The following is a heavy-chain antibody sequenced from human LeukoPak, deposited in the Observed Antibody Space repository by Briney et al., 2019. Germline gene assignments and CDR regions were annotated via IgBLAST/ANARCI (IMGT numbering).Heavy chain of an antibody. J-gene: IGHJ4*02. CDR1: GYTFTSYG. V-gene: IGHV1-18*01. CDR2: ISAYNGNT. Sequence: GASVKVSCKASGYTFTSYGISWVRQAPGQGLEWMGWISAYNGNTNYAQKLQGRVTMTTDTSTSTAYMELRSLRSDDTAVYYCARVYHNDSSDYYGITGDYWGQGTLVTVSS. D-gene: IGHD3-22*01. CDR3: ARVYHNDSSDYYGITGDY.